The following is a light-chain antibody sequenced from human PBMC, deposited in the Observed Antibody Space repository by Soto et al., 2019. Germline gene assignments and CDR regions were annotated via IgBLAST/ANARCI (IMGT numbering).Light chain of an antibody. CDR1: QSLVYSDGNTY. CDR3: MQATPWPHT. Sequence: DVVLTQSPNSLPVTLGQPASISCRSSQSLVYSDGNTYLNWFQQRPDQSPRRLIYNLSKRDSGGPDRFSGSGSGTHFTMKISRVEAEDVGIYYCMQATPWPHTFDQRTKLQIK. J-gene: IGKJ1*01. V-gene: IGKV2-30*01. CDR2: NLS.